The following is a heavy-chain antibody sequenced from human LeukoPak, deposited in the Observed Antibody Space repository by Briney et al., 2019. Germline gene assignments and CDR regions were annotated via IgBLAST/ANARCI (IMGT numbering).Heavy chain of an antibody. V-gene: IGHV3-74*01. D-gene: IGHD6-13*01. Sequence: GGSLRLSCAASGFTFSRYWMHWVRQAPGKGLVWVSHINSDGSTTNYADSVKGRFTISRDNAKNTLYLQMNSLRAEDTAVYYCARGFPIAAAGVFDYWGQGTLVTVSS. CDR2: INSDGSTT. CDR1: GFTFSRYW. CDR3: ARGFPIAAAGVFDY. J-gene: IGHJ4*02.